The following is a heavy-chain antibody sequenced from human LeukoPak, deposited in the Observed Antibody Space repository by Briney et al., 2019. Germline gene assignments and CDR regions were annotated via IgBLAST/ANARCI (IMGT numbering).Heavy chain of an antibody. V-gene: IGHV1-46*01. D-gene: IGHD2-21*02. CDR2: INPSGGST. J-gene: IGHJ3*02. Sequence: ASVKVSCKASGYTFTSYYMHWVRQAPGQGLEWMGIINPSGGSTSYAQKFQGRVTMTRDTSTSTVYMELSSLRSEDTAVCYCASLFAYCGGDCYSGDAFDIWGQGTMVTVSS. CDR1: GYTFTSYY. CDR3: ASLFAYCGGDCYSGDAFDI.